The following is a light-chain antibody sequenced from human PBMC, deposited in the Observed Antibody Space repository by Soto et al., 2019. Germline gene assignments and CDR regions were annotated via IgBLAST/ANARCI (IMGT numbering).Light chain of an antibody. CDR2: DAS. CDR3: QQRSNWPLT. V-gene: IGKV3-11*01. Sequence: TLSFSPGERATLSCMARQSVSSYLAWYQQKPGQAPRLLIYDASNRATGIPARFSGSGSGTDFTLTISSLEPEDFAVYYCQQRSNWPLTFGGGTKVDIK. J-gene: IGKJ4*01. CDR1: QSVSSY.